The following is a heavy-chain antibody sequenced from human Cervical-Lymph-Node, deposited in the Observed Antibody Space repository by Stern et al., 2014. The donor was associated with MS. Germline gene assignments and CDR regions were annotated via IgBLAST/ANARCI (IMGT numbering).Heavy chain of an antibody. CDR3: ASGTSNEFGPLDM. J-gene: IGHJ3*02. V-gene: IGHV3-30*04. D-gene: IGHD3-16*01. CDR2: ITFDGRSR. CDR1: GFIFSNSA. Sequence: DQLVESGGGAVQPGRSLRLSCAASGFIFSNSAMHWVRPAPGKGLEWGSTITFDGRSRYYTDSVKGRFTISRVNSENTLSLQLNTPRPDDTAVYYCASGTSNEFGPLDMWGQGAMVTVSS.